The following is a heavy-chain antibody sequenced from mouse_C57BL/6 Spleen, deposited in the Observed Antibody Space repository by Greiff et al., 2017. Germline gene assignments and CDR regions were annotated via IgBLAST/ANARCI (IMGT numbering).Heavy chain of an antibody. CDR2: IRNKANGYTT. V-gene: IGHV7-3*01. J-gene: IGHJ4*01. CDR1: GFTFTDYY. Sequence: EVQRVESGGGLVQPGGSLSLSCAASGFTFTDYYMSWVRQPPGKALEWLGFIRNKANGYTTEYSASVKGRFTISRYNSQSILYLQMNALRAEVSATYYCAKYGPYYAMDYWGQGTSVTVSS. CDR3: AKYGPYYAMDY.